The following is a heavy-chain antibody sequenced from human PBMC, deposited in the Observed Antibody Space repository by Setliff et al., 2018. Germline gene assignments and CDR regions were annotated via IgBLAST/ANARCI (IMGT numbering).Heavy chain of an antibody. J-gene: IGHJ6*02. D-gene: IGHD6-19*01. CDR1: GYTFSNYY. CDR2: INPSGGNA. CDR3: ASGTPHKWLVHDYYYYGMDV. V-gene: IGHV1-46*01. Sequence: GASVKVSCKASGYTFSNYYMHWVRQAPGQGLERMGIINPSGGNANYAQKFQGRVTITTDESTSTAYMELSSLRSEDTAVYYCASGTPHKWLVHDYYYYGMDVWGQGTTVTVSS.